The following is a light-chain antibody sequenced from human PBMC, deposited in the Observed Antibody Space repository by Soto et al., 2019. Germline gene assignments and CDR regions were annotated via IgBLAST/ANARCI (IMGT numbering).Light chain of an antibody. Sequence: QSALTQPASVSGSPGQSITISCTGTSSDVGGYNYVSWYQQHPGKAPKLMIYEVSNRPSGVSNRCSGSKSGNTASLTISGPQAEDEDDYYCSSYTSSSTLVVFGGGTKLTVL. J-gene: IGLJ2*01. CDR1: SSDVGGYNY. CDR3: SSYTSSSTLVV. V-gene: IGLV2-14*01. CDR2: EVS.